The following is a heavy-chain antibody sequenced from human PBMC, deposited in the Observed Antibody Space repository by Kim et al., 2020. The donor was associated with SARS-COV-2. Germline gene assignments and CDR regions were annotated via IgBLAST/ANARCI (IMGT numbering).Heavy chain of an antibody. CDR3: ARGIGEGWLSYGMDV. Sequence: KFQGRGTITADESTSTAYMELSSLRSEDTAVYYCARGIGEGWLSYGMDVWGQGTTVTVAS. V-gene: IGHV1-69*01. D-gene: IGHD3-10*01. J-gene: IGHJ6*02.